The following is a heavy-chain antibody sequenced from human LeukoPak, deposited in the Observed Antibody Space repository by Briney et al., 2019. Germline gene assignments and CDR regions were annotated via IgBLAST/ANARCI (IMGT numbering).Heavy chain of an antibody. CDR2: INPNSGDT. CDR1: EYTFTGYY. V-gene: IGHV1-2*02. J-gene: IGHJ5*02. CDR3: ARVQYQLLFEGNWFDP. Sequence: ASVKVSCKASEYTFTGYYIHWVRQAPGQGLEWMGWINPNSGDTHYAQKFQGRVTMTRDTSISTAYMDLNSLISDDTAAYYCARVQYQLLFEGNWFDPWGQGTLVTVSS. D-gene: IGHD2-2*01.